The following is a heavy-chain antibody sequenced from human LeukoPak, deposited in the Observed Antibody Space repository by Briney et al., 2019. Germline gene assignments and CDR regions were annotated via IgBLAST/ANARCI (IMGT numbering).Heavy chain of an antibody. D-gene: IGHD1-26*01. V-gene: IGHV3-21*01. CDR1: GFTFSSNG. Sequence: KSGGSLRLSCVASGFTFSSNGMHWVRQAPGKGLEWVSSISPTSSYISYADSVKGRFTISRDNAKDSLYLQMNSLRVEDTAVYYCASTTRPSGPFDPWGQGTLVTVSS. CDR2: ISPTSSYI. J-gene: IGHJ5*02. CDR3: ASTTRPSGPFDP.